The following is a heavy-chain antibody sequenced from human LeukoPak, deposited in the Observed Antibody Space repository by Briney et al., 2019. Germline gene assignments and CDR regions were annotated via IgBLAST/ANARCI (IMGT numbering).Heavy chain of an antibody. J-gene: IGHJ4*02. Sequence: GGSLRLSCAASGFTLNTYGMHWVRQAPGKGLEWVAFIRFDGSNKYYADSVKGRFTISRDNSKNTLYLQMKSLRPEDTAVHYCARGDGYCSSASCSGNWGQGTLVTVSS. D-gene: IGHD2-2*03. V-gene: IGHV3-30*02. CDR1: GFTLNTYG. CDR3: ARGDGYCSSASCSGN. CDR2: IRFDGSNK.